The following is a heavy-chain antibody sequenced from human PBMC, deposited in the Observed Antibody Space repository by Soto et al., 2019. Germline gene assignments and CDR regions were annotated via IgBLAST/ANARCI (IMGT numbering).Heavy chain of an antibody. CDR1: GFTFSNAW. CDR2: IKSKTDGGTT. Sequence: GGSLRLSCAASGFTFSNAWMSWVRQAPGKGLEWVGRIKSKTDGGTTDYAAPVKGRFTISRDDSKNTLYLQMNSLKTEDTALYYCARDIGGGNWFDPWGQGTLVTVSS. J-gene: IGHJ5*02. CDR3: ARDIGGGNWFDP. D-gene: IGHD1-26*01. V-gene: IGHV3-15*01.